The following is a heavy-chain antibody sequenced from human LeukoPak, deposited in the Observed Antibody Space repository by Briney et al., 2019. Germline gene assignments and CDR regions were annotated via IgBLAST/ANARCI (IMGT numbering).Heavy chain of an antibody. D-gene: IGHD6-13*01. Sequence: GESLKISCKGSGYSFTSYWIGWVRQMPGKGLEWMGIIYPGDSDTRYSPSFQGQVTISADKSISTAYLQWSSLKASDTAIYYCARLIAAAGTPYYFDYWGQGTLVTVSS. CDR1: GYSFTSYW. V-gene: IGHV5-51*01. J-gene: IGHJ4*02. CDR3: ARLIAAAGTPYYFDY. CDR2: IYPGDSDT.